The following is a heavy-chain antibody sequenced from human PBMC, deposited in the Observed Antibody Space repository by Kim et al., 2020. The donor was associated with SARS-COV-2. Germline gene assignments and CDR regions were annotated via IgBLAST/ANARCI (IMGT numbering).Heavy chain of an antibody. J-gene: IGHJ4*02. CDR1: GYILSRYY. Sequence: ASVKVSCKASGYILSRYYMHWVRQAPGQRLEWMGIIKPSDGSTTYAQKFQGRVTMTRDTSTSTVYMELSSLRSEDTAVYYCARDGGNGWSYFDDWGQGTLVTDAS. D-gene: IGHD6-19*01. V-gene: IGHV1-46*01. CDR2: IKPSDGST. CDR3: ARDGGNGWSYFDD.